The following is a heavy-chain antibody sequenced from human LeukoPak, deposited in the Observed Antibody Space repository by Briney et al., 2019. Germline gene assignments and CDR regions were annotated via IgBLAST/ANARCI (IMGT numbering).Heavy chain of an antibody. Sequence: PSETLSLTCTVSGGSISSSSYYWGWIRQPPGKGLEWIGSIYYSGSTYYNPSLKSRVTISVDTSKNQFSLKLSSVTAADTAVYYCARDRHTYCSGGSCYVSAPEGAFDIWGQGTMVTVSS. J-gene: IGHJ3*02. V-gene: IGHV4-39*07. D-gene: IGHD2-15*01. CDR3: ARDRHTYCSGGSCYVSAPEGAFDI. CDR1: GGSISSSSYY. CDR2: IYYSGST.